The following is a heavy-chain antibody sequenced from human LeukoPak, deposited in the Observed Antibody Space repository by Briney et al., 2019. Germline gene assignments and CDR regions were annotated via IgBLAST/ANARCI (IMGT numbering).Heavy chain of an antibody. V-gene: IGHV3-23*01. CDR2: ISGSGDST. J-gene: IGHJ4*02. Sequence: GGSLRLSCAASGFTFSSYWMHWVRQAPGKGLVWVSAISGSGDSTFYAVSVKGRFTISRDNSKNTLYRQMNSLRAEDTAVYYCAQGRQGLVDGVDYWGQGALGTVSS. CDR1: GFTFSSYW. CDR3: AQGRQGLVDGVDY. D-gene: IGHD6-19*01.